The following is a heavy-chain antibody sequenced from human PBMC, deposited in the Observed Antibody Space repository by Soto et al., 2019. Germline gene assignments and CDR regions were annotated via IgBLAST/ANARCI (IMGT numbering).Heavy chain of an antibody. J-gene: IGHJ6*02. D-gene: IGHD2-2*01. CDR3: ARTLLSYRLRSTSCSPRGSYGSHRAYYYYYGMDV. V-gene: IGHV1-8*01. CDR2: MNPNSGNT. Sequence: ASVKVSCKASGYTFTSYDINWVRQATGQGLEWMGWMNPNSGNTGYAQKFQGRVTMTRNTSISTAYMELSSLRSEDTAVYYCARTLLSYRLRSTSCSPRGSYGSHRAYYYYYGMDVWGQGTTVTVSS. CDR1: GYTFTSYD.